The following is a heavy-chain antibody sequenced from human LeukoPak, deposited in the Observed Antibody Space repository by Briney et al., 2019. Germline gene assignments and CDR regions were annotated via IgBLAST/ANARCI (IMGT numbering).Heavy chain of an antibody. Sequence: PGRSLRHSCAASGFTFSSYAMHWVRQAPGKGLEWVAVISYDGSNKYYADSVQGRFNISRDNSKNTLYLQMNSLRAEDTAVYYCARDLGPTYYYDSSGYYPTPLENYYYYYGMDVWGQGTTVTVSS. D-gene: IGHD3-22*01. CDR3: ARDLGPTYYYDSSGYYPTPLENYYYYYGMDV. CDR1: GFTFSSYA. V-gene: IGHV3-30-3*01. J-gene: IGHJ6*02. CDR2: ISYDGSNK.